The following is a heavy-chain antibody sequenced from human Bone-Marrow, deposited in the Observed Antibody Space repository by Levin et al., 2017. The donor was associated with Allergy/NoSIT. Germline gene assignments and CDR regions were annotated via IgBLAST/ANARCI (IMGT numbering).Heavy chain of an antibody. CDR1: GFSLSTSGMR. Sequence: QTLSLTCTFSGFSLSTSGMRVSWIRQPPGKALEWLARIDWDDDKFYSTSLKTRLTISKDTSKNQVVLTMTNMDPVDTATYYCARHSGSHREGFQHWGQGTLVTVSS. V-gene: IGHV2-70*04. CDR3: ARHSGSHREGFQH. J-gene: IGHJ1*01. CDR2: IDWDDDK. D-gene: IGHD1-26*01.